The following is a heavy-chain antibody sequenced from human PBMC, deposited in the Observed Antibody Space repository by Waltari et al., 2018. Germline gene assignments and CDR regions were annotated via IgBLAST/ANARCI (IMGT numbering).Heavy chain of an antibody. D-gene: IGHD4-17*01. CDR3: ARVFYGRRQWGWGNNDAFDI. CDR2: INHSGST. Sequence: QVQLQQWGAGLLKPSETLSLTCAVYGGSFSGYYWSWIRQPPGKGLEWIGEINHSGSTNYNPSLRGRVTISVDTSKNQFSLKLSAVTAADTAVYYCARVFYGRRQWGWGNNDAFDIWGQGTMVTVSS. CDR1: GGSFSGYY. V-gene: IGHV4-34*01. J-gene: IGHJ3*02.